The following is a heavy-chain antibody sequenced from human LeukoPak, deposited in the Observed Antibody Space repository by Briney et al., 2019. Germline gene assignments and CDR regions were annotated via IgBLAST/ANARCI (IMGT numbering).Heavy chain of an antibody. D-gene: IGHD2-2*01. CDR3: AKVPANIVVVPAANSAYFDY. CDR1: GFTFSSYA. CDR2: ISGSGGST. Sequence: PGGSLRLSCAASGFTFSSYAMSWVRQAPGKGLEWVSAISGSGGSTYYADSVKGRFTISRDNSKNTLYLQMNSLRAEDTAVYYCAKVPANIVVVPAANSAYFDYWGQGTLVTVSS. J-gene: IGHJ4*02. V-gene: IGHV3-23*01.